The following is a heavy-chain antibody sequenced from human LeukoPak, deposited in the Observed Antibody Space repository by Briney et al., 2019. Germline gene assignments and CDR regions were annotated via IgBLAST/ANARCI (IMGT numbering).Heavy chain of an antibody. Sequence: GGSLRLSCAASGFTVSSNYMSWVRQAPGKGLEWASVIYSGGSTYYADSVKGRFTICRDNSKNTLYLQMNSLRAEDTAVYYCARGTQYCSSTSCYFDYWGQGTLVTVSS. D-gene: IGHD2-2*01. CDR2: IYSGGST. CDR3: ARGTQYCSSTSCYFDY. V-gene: IGHV3-53*01. J-gene: IGHJ4*02. CDR1: GFTVSSNY.